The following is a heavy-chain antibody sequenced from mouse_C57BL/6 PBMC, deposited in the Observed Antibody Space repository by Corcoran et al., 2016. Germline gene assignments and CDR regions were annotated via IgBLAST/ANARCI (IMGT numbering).Heavy chain of an antibody. CDR3: ARSDYKREFFAY. Sequence: QVQLQQSGAELARPGASVKLSCKASGYTFTSYGISWVKQRTGQGLEWIGEIYPRSGNTYYNEKFKGKATLTADKSSSTAYMELRSLTSEDSAVYFCARSDYKREFFAYWGQGTLVTVSA. D-gene: IGHD2-12*01. J-gene: IGHJ3*01. CDR2: IYPRSGNT. V-gene: IGHV1-81*01. CDR1: GYTFTSYG.